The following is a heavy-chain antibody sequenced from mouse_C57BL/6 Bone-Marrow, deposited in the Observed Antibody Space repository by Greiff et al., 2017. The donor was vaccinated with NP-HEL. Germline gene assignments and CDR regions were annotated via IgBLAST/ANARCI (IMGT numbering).Heavy chain of an antibody. J-gene: IGHJ4*01. D-gene: IGHD4-1*01. Sequence: VQRVESGPELARPWASVKISCQAFYTFFRRGHFAIRDTNYWRQRVKQRPGQGLEWIGAIYPGNGDTSYNQKSKGKDKLTADKSSSTAYMQLSSLTSEDSAVYYCALTGTEAMDYWGQGTSVTVSS. V-gene: IGHV1-87*01. CDR1: YTF. CDR2: GQGLEWIG. CDR3: SEDSAVYYCALTGTEAMDY.